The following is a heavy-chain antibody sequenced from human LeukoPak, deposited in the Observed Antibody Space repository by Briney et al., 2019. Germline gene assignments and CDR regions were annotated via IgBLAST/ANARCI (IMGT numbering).Heavy chain of an antibody. Sequence: GGCLRLSCAASRFTFSSYAMHWVRQAPGKGLEWVAVISYDGSNKYYADSVKGRFTISRDNSKNTLYLQMNSLRAEDTAVYYCARALPFYDSSGLAGYWGQGTLVTVSS. D-gene: IGHD3-22*01. J-gene: IGHJ4*02. V-gene: IGHV3-30*04. CDR3: ARALPFYDSSGLAGY. CDR1: RFTFSSYA. CDR2: ISYDGSNK.